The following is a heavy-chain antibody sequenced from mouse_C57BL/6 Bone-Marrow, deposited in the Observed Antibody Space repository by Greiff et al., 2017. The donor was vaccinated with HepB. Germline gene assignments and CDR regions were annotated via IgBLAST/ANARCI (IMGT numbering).Heavy chain of an antibody. CDR1: GYSITSGYY. Sequence: EVHLVESGPGLVKPSQSLSLTCSVTGYSITSGYYWNWIRQFPGNKLEWMGYISYDGSNNYNPSLKNRISITRDTSKNQFFLKLNSVTTEDTATYYCARYDARYFDVWGTGTTVTVSS. D-gene: IGHD2-3*01. V-gene: IGHV3-6*01. J-gene: IGHJ1*03. CDR2: ISYDGSN. CDR3: ARYDARYFDV.